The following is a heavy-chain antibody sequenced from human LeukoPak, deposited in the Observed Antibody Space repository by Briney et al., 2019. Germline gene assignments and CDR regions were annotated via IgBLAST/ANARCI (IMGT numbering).Heavy chain of an antibody. CDR1: GGTFSSYA. CDR3: ARGASGVGVPGTFDI. D-gene: IGHD2-15*01. J-gene: IGHJ3*02. V-gene: IGHV1-69*05. CDR2: IIPIFGTA. Sequence: SVKVSCKASGGTFSSYAISWVRQAPGQGLEWMGGIIPIFGTANYAQKFQGRVTMTRDTSTSTVYMELSSLRSEDTAVYYCARGASGVGVPGTFDIWGPGTMVTVSS.